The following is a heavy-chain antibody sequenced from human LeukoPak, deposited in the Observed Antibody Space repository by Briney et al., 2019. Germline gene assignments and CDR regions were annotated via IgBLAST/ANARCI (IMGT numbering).Heavy chain of an antibody. D-gene: IGHD6-19*01. CDR2: IYQSGRT. CDR3: AREWKYGSGWTNYLDY. Sequence: PSGTLSLTCTVSGYSISSGYYWGCIRQPPGKGLECIGSIYQSGRTFYNPSLKSRVTISVDTSKNQFSLKLSSVTAADTALYYCAREWKYGSGWTNYLDYWGQGTLVTVSS. V-gene: IGHV4-38-2*02. J-gene: IGHJ4*02. CDR1: GYSISSGYY.